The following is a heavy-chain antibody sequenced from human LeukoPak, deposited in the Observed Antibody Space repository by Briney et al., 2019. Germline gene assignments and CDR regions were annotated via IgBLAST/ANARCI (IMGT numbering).Heavy chain of an antibody. V-gene: IGHV3-48*03. D-gene: IGHD2-21*02. CDR3: AREAPYCGCDCDNPPFDY. CDR2: ISSSGSTI. CDR1: GFTFSSYE. J-gene: IGHJ4*02. Sequence: GGSLRLSCAASGFTFSSYEMNGVRQAPGKGLEWVSYISSSGSTIYYADPVKGRFTISRDNAKNTLSLQMTMLTAEARPVFYFAREAPYCGCDCDNPPFDYWGQGTLVTVSS.